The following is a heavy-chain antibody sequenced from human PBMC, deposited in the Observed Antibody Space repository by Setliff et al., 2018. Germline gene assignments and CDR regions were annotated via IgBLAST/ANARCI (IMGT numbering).Heavy chain of an antibody. CDR3: ARINFYVSIGYYYAPDY. CDR2: INNYSFKT. V-gene: IGHV1-18*01. Sequence: ASVKVSCKTSGYTFTNYGITLVRQAPGQGLEWMGWINNYSFKTNYPQKLLGRVTVTTDTSTGTAYMELGSLTSDDTAIYYCARINFYVSIGYYYAPDYWGPGTLVTVSS. J-gene: IGHJ4*02. D-gene: IGHD3-22*01. CDR1: GYTFTNYG.